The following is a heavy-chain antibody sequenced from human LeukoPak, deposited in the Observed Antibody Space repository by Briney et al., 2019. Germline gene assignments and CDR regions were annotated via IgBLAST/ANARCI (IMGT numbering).Heavy chain of an antibody. D-gene: IGHD3-3*01. CDR2: ISGSNSYI. CDR1: GFTFSSYT. CDR3: ARIGNNPRITIFGVAHLDYYYYGMDV. Sequence: EGSLRLSCAASGFTFSSYTMHWIRQAPGKGLEWVSSISGSNSYIFYADSVKGRFTVSRDNAKNSLYLQMNSLRAEDTAVYYCARIGNNPRITIFGVAHLDYYYYGMDVWGQGTTVTVSS. V-gene: IGHV3-21*04. J-gene: IGHJ6*02.